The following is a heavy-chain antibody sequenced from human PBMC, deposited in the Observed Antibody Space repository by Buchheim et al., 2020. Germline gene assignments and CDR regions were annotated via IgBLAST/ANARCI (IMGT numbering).Heavy chain of an antibody. V-gene: IGHV3-15*01. J-gene: IGHJ6*02. D-gene: IGHD5/OR15-5a*01. CDR2: IKSKTDGGTT. CDR1: GFTFSNAW. CDR3: TTGGVYRLYYYYYGMDV. Sequence: EVQLVESGGGLVKPGGSLRLSCAASGFTFSNAWMSWVRQAPGKGLEWVGRIKSKTDGGTTDYAAPVTGRFTISRDDSKNTLDLQMNSLKTEDTAVYYCTTGGVYRLYYYYYGMDVWGQGTT.